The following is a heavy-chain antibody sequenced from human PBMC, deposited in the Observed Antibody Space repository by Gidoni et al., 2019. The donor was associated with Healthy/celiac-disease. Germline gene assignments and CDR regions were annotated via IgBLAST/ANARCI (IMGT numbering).Heavy chain of an antibody. Sequence: QVQLVESGGGLVKPGGSLRLSCAASGFTFRDYYISWLSQAPGKGLEWVSYISSSGSTIYYADSVKGRFTISRDNAKNSLYLQMNSLRAEDTAVYYCARDLPKMSALNWFDPWGQGTLVTVSS. CDR3: ARDLPKMSALNWFDP. V-gene: IGHV3-11*01. CDR1: GFTFRDYY. J-gene: IGHJ5*02. CDR2: ISSSGSTI.